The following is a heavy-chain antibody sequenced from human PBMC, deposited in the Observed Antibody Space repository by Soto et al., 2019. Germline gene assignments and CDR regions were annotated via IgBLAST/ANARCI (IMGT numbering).Heavy chain of an antibody. CDR2: INAGNGNT. CDR3: ARERYNWNYRFRWFDP. J-gene: IGHJ5*02. D-gene: IGHD1-7*01. CDR1: GYTFTSYA. Sequence: ASVKVSCKASGYTFTSYAMHWVRQAPGQRLEWMGWINAGNGNTKYSQKFQGRVTITRDSSASTAYMELSSLRSEDAAVYYCARERYNWNYRFRWFDPSGKGTLVIVSS. V-gene: IGHV1-3*01.